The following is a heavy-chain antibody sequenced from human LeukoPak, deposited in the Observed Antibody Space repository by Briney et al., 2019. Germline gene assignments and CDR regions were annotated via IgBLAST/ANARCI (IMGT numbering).Heavy chain of an antibody. Sequence: GGSLRLSCAASGITFSYYWMHWVRQAPGKGLVWVSRIDADGSSATYADSVKGRFTISRDNAKNTLYLQMNSLRAEDTAVYYCARGGDYDPFEYWGQGTLVTVSS. J-gene: IGHJ4*02. CDR2: IDADGSSA. CDR3: ARGGDYDPFEY. V-gene: IGHV3-74*01. D-gene: IGHD4-17*01. CDR1: GITFSYYW.